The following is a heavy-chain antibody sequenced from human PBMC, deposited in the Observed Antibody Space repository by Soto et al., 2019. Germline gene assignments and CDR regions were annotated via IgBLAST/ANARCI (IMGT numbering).Heavy chain of an antibody. CDR3: ARGSPSPSLDK. D-gene: IGHD3-10*01. CDR1: GGSISTGGYY. V-gene: IGHV4-31*03. J-gene: IGHJ4*02. CDR2: IYHSGRA. Sequence: QVQLQESGPGLVTTSQTLSLTCTVSGGSISTGGYYWSWIRQHPGKGLEWIGYIYHSGRAYYNPSLKSRVTMSVDTSKNQFSLNLSSLTAADTAIYYCARGSPSPSLDKWGQGTLVTVSS.